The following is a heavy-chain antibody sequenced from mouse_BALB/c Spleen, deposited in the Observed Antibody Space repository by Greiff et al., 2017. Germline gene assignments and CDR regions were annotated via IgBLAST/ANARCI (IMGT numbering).Heavy chain of an antibody. D-gene: IGHD1-1*01. V-gene: IGHV5-17*02. J-gene: IGHJ1*01. CDR3: ARDYADV. Sequence: EVQRVESGGGLVQPGGSRKLSCAASGFTFSSFGMHWVRQAPEKGLEWVAYISSGSSTIYYADTVKGRFTISRDNPKNTLFLQMTSLRSEDTAMYYCARDYADVWGAGTTVTVSS. CDR1: GFTFSSFG. CDR2: ISSGSSTI.